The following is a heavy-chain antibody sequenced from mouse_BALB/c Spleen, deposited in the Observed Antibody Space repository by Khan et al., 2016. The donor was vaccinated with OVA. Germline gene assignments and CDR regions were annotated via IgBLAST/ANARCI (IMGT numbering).Heavy chain of an antibody. Sequence: QVQLQQSGAELGKPGASVKISCKASGYTFTSYYLYWVKQRPGQGLEWIGGINPSNGVSHFNEKFKSKATLTVDKSSSTAYMQLNSLTSEDSAVSYCARSGYGNPFAYWGQGTLVTVST. D-gene: IGHD2-1*01. CDR2: INPSNGVS. CDR1: GYTFTSYY. J-gene: IGHJ3*01. CDR3: ARSGYGNPFAY. V-gene: IGHV1S81*02.